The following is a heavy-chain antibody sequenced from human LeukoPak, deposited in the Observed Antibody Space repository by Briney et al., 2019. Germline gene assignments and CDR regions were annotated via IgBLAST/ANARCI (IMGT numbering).Heavy chain of an antibody. V-gene: IGHV4-59*01. CDR1: GGSISSYY. J-gene: IGHJ4*02. CDR3: ARGPYYYDSSGYFY. CDR2: IYYSGST. D-gene: IGHD3-22*01. Sequence: SETLSLTCTVSGGSISSYYWSWIRQPSGKGLEWIGYIYYSGSTNYNPSLKSRVTISVDTSKNQFSLKLSSVTAADTAVYYCARGPYYYDSSGYFYWGQGTLVTVSS.